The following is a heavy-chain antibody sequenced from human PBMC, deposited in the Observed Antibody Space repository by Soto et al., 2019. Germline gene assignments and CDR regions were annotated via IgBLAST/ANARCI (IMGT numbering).Heavy chain of an antibody. CDR3: ARDTGGGFVF. J-gene: IGHJ6*02. Sequence: EVHPVESGGGLVEPGGSLRLSCAASGFSFRSYWMTWVRQAPGKGLEWVANINRDGSDKYYVDSVKGRCTISRDNAKNSLYLQMNSLRAEDTAVYYCARDTGGGFVFWGQGTTVIVSS. CDR2: INRDGSDK. CDR1: GFSFRSYW. D-gene: IGHD2-15*01. V-gene: IGHV3-7*01.